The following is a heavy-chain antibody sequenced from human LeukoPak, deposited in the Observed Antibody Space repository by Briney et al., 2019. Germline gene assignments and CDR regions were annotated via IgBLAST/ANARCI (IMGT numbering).Heavy chain of an antibody. V-gene: IGHV1-24*01. CDR2: FDPEDGET. CDR3: ATGGTLYYDILTGYHWENWFDP. CDR1: GYTLTELS. Sequence: ASVKVSCEVSGYTLTELSMHWVRQAPGKGLEWMGGFDPEDGETIYAQKFQGRVTMTEDTSTDTAYMELSSLRSEDTAVYYCATGGTLYYDILTGYHWENWFDPWGQGTLVTVSS. D-gene: IGHD3-9*01. J-gene: IGHJ5*02.